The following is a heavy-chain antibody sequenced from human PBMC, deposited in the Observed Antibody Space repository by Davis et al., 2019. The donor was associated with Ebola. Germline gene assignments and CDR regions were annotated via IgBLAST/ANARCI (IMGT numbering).Heavy chain of an antibody. Sequence: AASVKVSCKASGATFGHYAITWVRQAPGQGLEWMGDINPIFGAANYAQKLQGRVTITADESTSTAYMELNSLRFEDTAVYYCARDMDGDYGHDYWGQGTLVTVSS. J-gene: IGHJ4*02. CDR2: INPIFGAA. D-gene: IGHD4-17*01. CDR1: GATFGHYA. CDR3: ARDMDGDYGHDY. V-gene: IGHV1-69*13.